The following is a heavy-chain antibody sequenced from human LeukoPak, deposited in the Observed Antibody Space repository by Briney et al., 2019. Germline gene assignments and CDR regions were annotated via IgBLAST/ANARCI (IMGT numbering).Heavy chain of an antibody. J-gene: IGHJ4*02. CDR2: ISGSGDST. D-gene: IGHD2-15*01. CDR3: AKDLLSGGNCCSIFHY. V-gene: IGHV3-23*01. Sequence: PGGSLRLSCAASGSTFSSYAMSWVRQAPGKGLEWVSGISGSGDSTYYADSVKGRFTISRDNSKNTLYLQMNSLRAEDTAVYYCAKDLLSGGNCCSIFHYWGQGTLVTVSS. CDR1: GSTFSSYA.